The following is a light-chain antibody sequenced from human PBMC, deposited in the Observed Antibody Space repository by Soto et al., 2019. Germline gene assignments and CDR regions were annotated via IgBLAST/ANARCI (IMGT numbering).Light chain of an antibody. V-gene: IGKV1-39*01. Sequence: DIQMTQSPSSLSASVGDRVTITCRASQSISNYLNWYQQKPGKAPNLLIYDASSLQSGVPSRFSGSGSGTDFTLTISSLQPEDFATYYCQQSYSTPPGTFGQGTKVDFK. CDR2: DAS. J-gene: IGKJ2*01. CDR1: QSISNY. CDR3: QQSYSTPPGT.